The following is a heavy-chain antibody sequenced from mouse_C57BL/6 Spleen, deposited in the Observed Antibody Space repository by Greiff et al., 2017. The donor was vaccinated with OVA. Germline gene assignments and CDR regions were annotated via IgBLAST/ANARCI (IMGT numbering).Heavy chain of an antibody. J-gene: IGHJ3*01. CDR1: GYSITSGYY. CDR2: ISYDGSN. V-gene: IGHV3-6*01. Sequence: ESGPGLVKPSQSLSLTCSVTGYSITSGYYWNWIRQFPGNKLEWMGYISYDGSNNYNPSLKNRISITRDTSKNQFFLKLNSVTTEDTATYYCARTLYDYDAWFAYWGQGTLVTVSA. D-gene: IGHD2-4*01. CDR3: ARTLYDYDAWFAY.